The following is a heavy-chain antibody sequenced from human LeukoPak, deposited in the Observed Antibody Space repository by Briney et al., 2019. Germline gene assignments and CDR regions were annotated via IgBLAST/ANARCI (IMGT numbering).Heavy chain of an antibody. CDR1: GFTFSSYA. J-gene: IGHJ4*02. CDR2: ISYDGSNK. Sequence: GGPLRLSCAASGFTFSSYAMHWVRQAPGKGLEWVAVISYDGSNKYYADSVKGRFTISRDNSKNTLYLQMNSLRAEDTAVYYCARGVVMVRGVTTHFDYWGQGTLVTVSS. V-gene: IGHV3-30-3*01. D-gene: IGHD3-10*01. CDR3: ARGVVMVRGVTTHFDY.